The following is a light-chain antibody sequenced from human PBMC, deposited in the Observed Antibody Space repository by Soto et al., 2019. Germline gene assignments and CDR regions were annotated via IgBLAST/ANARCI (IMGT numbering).Light chain of an antibody. CDR2: TTS. CDR3: QQCGGSPRFS. J-gene: IGKJ3*01. Sequence: IVLPKSPATLSLSPGERATLSCWASQSVNRYLVWYQQKPGQAPRLLIHTTSIRATDIPDRFSGSGSGTDFTLTISRLQPEDSAVYYCQQCGGSPRFSFGPGTKVDI. CDR1: QSVNRY. V-gene: IGKV3-20*01.